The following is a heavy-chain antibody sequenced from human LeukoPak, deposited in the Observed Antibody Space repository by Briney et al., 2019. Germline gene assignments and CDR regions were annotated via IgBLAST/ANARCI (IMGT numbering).Heavy chain of an antibody. CDR1: GGSISSSSYY. Sequence: SETLSLTCTVSGGSISSSSYYWGWIRQPPGKGLEWIGSIYYSGSTYYNPSLKSRVTISVDTSKSQFSLKLSSVTTADTAVYYCARYYYDSSGYYDWFDPWGQGTLVTVSS. CDR3: ARYYYDSSGYYDWFDP. J-gene: IGHJ5*02. V-gene: IGHV4-39*07. CDR2: IYYSGST. D-gene: IGHD3-22*01.